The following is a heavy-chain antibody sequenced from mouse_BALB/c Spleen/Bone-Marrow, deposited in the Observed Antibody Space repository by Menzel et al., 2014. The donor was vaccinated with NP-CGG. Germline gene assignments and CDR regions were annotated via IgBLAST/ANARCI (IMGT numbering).Heavy chain of an antibody. Sequence: EVKVVESGGGLVQPGGSRKLSCAASGFTFSSFAMHWVRQAPEKGLEWVAYISSGSSTIYYADTAMGRFTISRDNPKNTLFLQITSLRSEDPAMYYCARSGSSSGYFDYWGQGTTLTVSS. CDR2: ISSGSSTI. V-gene: IGHV5-17*02. CDR3: ARSGSSSGYFDY. D-gene: IGHD1-1*01. CDR1: GFTFSSFA. J-gene: IGHJ2*01.